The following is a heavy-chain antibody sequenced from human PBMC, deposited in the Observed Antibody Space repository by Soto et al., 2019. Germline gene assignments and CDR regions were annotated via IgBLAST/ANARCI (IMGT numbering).Heavy chain of an antibody. CDR2: ISSSSSTI. CDR3: ARDFRGAAAGYTDY. J-gene: IGHJ4*02. V-gene: IGHV3-48*01. CDR1: GFTFSSYS. Sequence: GGSLRLSCAASGFTFSSYSMNWVRQAPGKGLEWVSYISSSSSTIYYADSVKGRFTISRDNAKNSLYLQMNSLRAEDTAVYYCARDFRGAAAGYTDYWGQGTLVTVSS. D-gene: IGHD6-13*01.